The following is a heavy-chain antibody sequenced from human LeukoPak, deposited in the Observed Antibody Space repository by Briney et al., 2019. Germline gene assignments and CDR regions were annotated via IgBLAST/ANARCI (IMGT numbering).Heavy chain of an antibody. CDR1: GVTFSSYA. V-gene: IGHV1-69*04. Sequence: SVKVSCKASGVTFSSYAISWVRQAPGQGLEWMGRIIPILGIANYAQKLQGRVTITADKSTSTAYMELGSLRSEDTAVYYCARSGPIGSGRYDYCGMDVWGQGTTVTVSS. CDR2: IIPILGIA. J-gene: IGHJ6*02. CDR3: ARSGPIGSGRYDYCGMDV. D-gene: IGHD3-10*01.